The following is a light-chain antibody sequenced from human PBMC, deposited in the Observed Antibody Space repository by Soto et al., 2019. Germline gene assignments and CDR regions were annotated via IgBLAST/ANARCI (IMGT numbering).Light chain of an antibody. J-gene: IGKJ1*01. CDR3: QQYHSYWT. CDR1: QTIISY. Sequence: DIQMTQSPSSLSASLGDRVTITCRASQTIISYLNWYQQKPGKAPNLLIYYTSTLQTGVPSRFSGSGSGTEFTLTISSLQTDDFSTYYCQQYHSYWTFGQGTKVDIK. V-gene: IGKV1-39*01. CDR2: YTS.